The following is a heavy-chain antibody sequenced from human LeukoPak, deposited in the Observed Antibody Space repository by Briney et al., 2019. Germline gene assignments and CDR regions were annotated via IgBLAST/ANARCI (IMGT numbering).Heavy chain of an antibody. V-gene: IGHV3-7*01. CDR2: IKPDGSAK. D-gene: IGHD3-3*01. Sequence: PGGSLRLSCAASGFTFSSYWMNWVRQAPGKGLEWVASIKPDGSAKYYLDSVRGRFTISRDNAENSLYLQMYSLRAEDTAVYYCARLFGSVTTYDYWGQGMLVAVSS. CDR3: ARLFGSVTTYDY. J-gene: IGHJ4*02. CDR1: GFTFSSYW.